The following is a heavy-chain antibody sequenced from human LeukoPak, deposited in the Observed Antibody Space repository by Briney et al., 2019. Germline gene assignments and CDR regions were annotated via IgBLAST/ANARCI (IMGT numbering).Heavy chain of an antibody. CDR2: INPNSGGT. V-gene: IGHV1-2*02. Sequence: ASVKVSCKASGYTFTGYYMHWVRQAPGQGLGWMGWINPNSGGTNYAQKFQGRVTMTRDTSISTAYMELSRLRSDDTAVYYCARDERWLQSELDYWGQGTLVTVSS. CDR1: GYTFTGYY. CDR3: ARDERWLQSELDY. D-gene: IGHD5-24*01. J-gene: IGHJ4*02.